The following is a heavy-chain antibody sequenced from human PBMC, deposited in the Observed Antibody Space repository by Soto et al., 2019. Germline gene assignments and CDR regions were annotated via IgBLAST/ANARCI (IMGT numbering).Heavy chain of an antibody. Sequence: GGSLRLSCAASGFTFSSYGMHWVRQAPGKGLEWVAVIWYDGSNKYYADSVKGRFTISRDNSKNTLYLQMNSLRAEDTAVYYCARDPDYGDQTSPDYWGQGTLVTVSS. D-gene: IGHD4-17*01. J-gene: IGHJ4*02. V-gene: IGHV3-33*01. CDR2: IWYDGSNK. CDR1: GFTFSSYG. CDR3: ARDPDYGDQTSPDY.